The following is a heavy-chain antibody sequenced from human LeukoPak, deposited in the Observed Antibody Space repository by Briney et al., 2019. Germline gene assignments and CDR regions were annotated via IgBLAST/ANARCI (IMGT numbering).Heavy chain of an antibody. D-gene: IGHD1-14*01. CDR2: INPGGSSI. CDR3: ARSNQADDY. V-gene: IGHV3-74*01. CDR1: GFTFSSYW. Sequence: GGSLRLSCAASGFTFSSYWMHWVRHVPGKGLVWVARINPGGSSITYADSVKGRFTISRDNAKHTLYLQMDSLRAEDTGVYYCARSNQADDYGGQGTLVTVSS. J-gene: IGHJ4*02.